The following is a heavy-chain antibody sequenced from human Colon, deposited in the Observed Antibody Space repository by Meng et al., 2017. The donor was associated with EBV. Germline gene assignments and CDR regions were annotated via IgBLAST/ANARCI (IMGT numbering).Heavy chain of an antibody. CDR2: HSEST. D-gene: IGHD2-15*01. CDR1: GDFISSGNYH. Sequence: LQPQGSGPGLVKPSQTLSLPCVVSGDFISSGNYHWSWIRQAPGKGLEWIGHSESTSYNPSLRSRVVISVDTAKNQFSLRLDSVTAADTAVYYCTTYAVGAGGRGYWGPGTLVTVSS. V-gene: IGHV4-30-4*01. CDR3: TTYAVGAGGRGY. J-gene: IGHJ4*02.